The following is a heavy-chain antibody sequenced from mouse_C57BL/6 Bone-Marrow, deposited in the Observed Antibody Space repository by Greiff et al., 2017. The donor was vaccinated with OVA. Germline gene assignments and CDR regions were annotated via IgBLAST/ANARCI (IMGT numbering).Heavy chain of an antibody. CDR3: GGDYYGYYYAMDD. Sequence: QVQPQQSGPEPVKPGASVKTFCKAFGHTLTDHYINWVKPRPGQGLEWTGWIFPGSGSTYYNEKFKGKAPLTVDTSSSTASKMLSSLTTEESAVYFCGGDYYGYYYAMDDWGQGTSVTVSS. D-gene: IGHD1-1*01. CDR1: GHTLTDHY. V-gene: IGHV1-75*01. J-gene: IGHJ4*01. CDR2: IFPGSGST.